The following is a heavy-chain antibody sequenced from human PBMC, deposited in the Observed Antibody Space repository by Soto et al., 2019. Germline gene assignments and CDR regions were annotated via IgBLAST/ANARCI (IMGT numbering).Heavy chain of an antibody. CDR1: GFTFSSYA. V-gene: IGHV3-30-3*01. CDR2: ISYDGSNK. J-gene: IGHJ4*02. D-gene: IGHD4-17*01. CDR3: ARATVSYGDYLDY. Sequence: QVQLVESGGGVVQPGRSLRLSCAASGFTFSSYAMHWVRQAPGKGLEWVAVISYDGSNKYYADSVKGRFTISRDNSKNTLYLQMNSLRAEDTAVYYCARATVSYGDYLDYLGQGTLVTVSS.